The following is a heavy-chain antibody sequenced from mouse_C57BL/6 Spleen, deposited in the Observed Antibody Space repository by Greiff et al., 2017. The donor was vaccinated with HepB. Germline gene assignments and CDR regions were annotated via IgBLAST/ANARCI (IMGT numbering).Heavy chain of an antibody. J-gene: IGHJ3*01. D-gene: IGHD2-3*01. CDR2: IYPGSGST. CDR3: ARDDGYYRSFAY. Sequence: VQLQQPGAELVKPGASVKMSCKASGYTFTSYWITWVKQRPGQGLEWIGDIYPGSGSTNYNEKFKSKATLTVDTSSSTAYMQLSSLTSEDSAVYYCARDDGYYRSFAYWGQGTLVTVSA. V-gene: IGHV1-55*01. CDR1: GYTFTSYW.